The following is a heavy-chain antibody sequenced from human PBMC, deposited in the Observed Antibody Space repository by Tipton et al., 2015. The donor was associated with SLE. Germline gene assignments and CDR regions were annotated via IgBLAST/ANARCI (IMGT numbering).Heavy chain of an antibody. CDR3: AKEVYGGNLYYYFDL. D-gene: IGHD4-23*01. CDR1: GFTFDDYA. Sequence: SLRLSCAASGFTFDDYAMHWVRQAPGKGLEWVSSISWNSGSIVYADSVKGRFTISRDNAKNSLYLQMNSLRAEDTALYYCAKEVYGGNLYYYFDLWGSGTLVTVSS. V-gene: IGHV3-9*01. J-gene: IGHJ2*01. CDR2: ISWNSGSI.